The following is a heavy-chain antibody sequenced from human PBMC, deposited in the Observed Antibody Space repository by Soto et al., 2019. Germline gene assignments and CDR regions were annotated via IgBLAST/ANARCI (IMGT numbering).Heavy chain of an antibody. Sequence: GGSVRLSCAASGFTFSSYAMSWVRQAPGKELEWVSAISGSGGSAYYADSVKGRFTISRDNSKNTLYLQMNSLRAEDTAVYYCAKDQYYDFWSGYYTGPSTNGYWGQGTLVTVSS. CDR2: ISGSGGSA. D-gene: IGHD3-3*01. CDR1: GFTFSSYA. J-gene: IGHJ4*02. V-gene: IGHV3-23*01. CDR3: AKDQYYDFWSGYYTGPSTNGY.